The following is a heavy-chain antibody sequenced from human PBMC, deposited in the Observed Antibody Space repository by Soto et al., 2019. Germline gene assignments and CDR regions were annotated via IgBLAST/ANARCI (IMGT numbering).Heavy chain of an antibody. D-gene: IGHD3-9*01. V-gene: IGHV3-23*01. CDR1: GFTFSSYA. CDR3: AKAQKLRYFDWLPHDFDY. J-gene: IGHJ4*02. CDR2: ISGSGGST. Sequence: PGGSLRLSCAASGFTFSSYAMSWVRQAPGKGLEWVSAISGSGGSTYYADSVKGRFTISRDNSRNTLYLQMNSLRAEDTAVYYCAKAQKLRYFDWLPHDFDYWGQGTLVTVSS.